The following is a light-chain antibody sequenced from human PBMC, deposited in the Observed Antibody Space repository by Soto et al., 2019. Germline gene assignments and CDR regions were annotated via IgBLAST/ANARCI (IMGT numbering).Light chain of an antibody. Sequence: EIVLTQSPATLSLSPGERATLSCRASQSVSSSYLAWYQQKPGQAPRLLIYGASSRATGIPDRFSGSGSGTDFTLTISRLEPEDFAVYYCQHYNYWPPKTFGQGTKVDIK. J-gene: IGKJ1*01. CDR2: GAS. CDR1: QSVSSSY. CDR3: QHYNYWPPKT. V-gene: IGKV3-20*01.